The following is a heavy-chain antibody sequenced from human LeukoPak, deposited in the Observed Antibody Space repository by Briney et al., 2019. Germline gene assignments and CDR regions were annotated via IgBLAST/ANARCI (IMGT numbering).Heavy chain of an antibody. D-gene: IGHD5-12*01. CDR3: AREGSPGEYSGYGVFDY. CDR1: GFTFSSYA. V-gene: IGHV3-30-3*01. J-gene: IGHJ4*02. CDR2: ISYDGSNK. Sequence: GRSLRLSCAASGFTFSSYAMHWVRQAPGKGLEWVAVISYDGSNKYYADSVKGRFTISRDNSKNTLYLQMNSLRAEDTAVYYCAREGSPGEYSGYGVFDYWGQGTLVTVSS.